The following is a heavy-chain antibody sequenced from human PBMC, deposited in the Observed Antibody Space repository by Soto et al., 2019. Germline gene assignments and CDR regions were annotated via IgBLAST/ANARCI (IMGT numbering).Heavy chain of an antibody. D-gene: IGHD3-3*02. CDR2: IYNSGST. CDR3: ARLRINNFGVVTGHYFDF. CDR1: GGSVSIGVYY. V-gene: IGHV4-61*08. J-gene: IGHJ4*02. Sequence: SETLSLTCSFSGGSVSIGVYYWSWIRQPPGKGVELIGYIYNSGSTNYNPCLTSRVAISLDTSGNQFSLKLTSVSAADTAVYYCARLRINNFGVVTGHYFDFWGRGTMVTVSS.